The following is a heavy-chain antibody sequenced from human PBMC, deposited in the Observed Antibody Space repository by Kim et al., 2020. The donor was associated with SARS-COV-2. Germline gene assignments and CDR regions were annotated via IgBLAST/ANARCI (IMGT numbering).Heavy chain of an antibody. CDR1: GFTFSSYG. V-gene: IGHV3-30*03. CDR2: ISYDGSNK. Sequence: GGSLRLSCAASGFTFSSYGMHWVRQAPGKGLEWVAVISYDGSNKYYADSVKGRFTISRDNSKNTLYLQMNSLRAEDTAVYYCMRYGMTARYYDAFDIWGQGTMVTVSS. CDR3: MRYGMTARYYDAFDI. D-gene: IGHD2-21*02. J-gene: IGHJ3*02.